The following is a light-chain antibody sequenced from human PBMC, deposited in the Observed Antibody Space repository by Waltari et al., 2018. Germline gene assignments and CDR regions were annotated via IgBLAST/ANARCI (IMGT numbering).Light chain of an antibody. CDR2: DVR. J-gene: IGLJ2*01. Sequence: QSALTQPASVSGSPGQSITISCTGTSSDIGSYDYVSWYQQHPGKAPKLIIHDVRRRPSGLSNRFSGSKSGTTASLTISGLQPDDEADYFCSSYAGSNNRVLFGGGTRLTVI. CDR3: SSYAGSNNRVL. CDR1: SSDIGSYDY. V-gene: IGLV2-14*03.